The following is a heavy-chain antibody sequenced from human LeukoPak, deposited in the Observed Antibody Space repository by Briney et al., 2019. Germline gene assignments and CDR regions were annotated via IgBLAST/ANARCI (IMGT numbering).Heavy chain of an antibody. CDR2: INHSGST. CDR1: GGSFSGYY. D-gene: IGHD1-26*01. V-gene: IGHV4-34*01. Sequence: PSETLSLTCAVYGGSFSGYYWSWIRQPPGKGLEWIGEINHSGSTNYNPSLKSRVTISVDTSKNQFSLKLSSVTAADTAVYYCARDACSFVLKSGVNWFDPWGQGTLVTVSS. J-gene: IGHJ5*02. CDR3: ARDACSFVLKSGVNWFDP.